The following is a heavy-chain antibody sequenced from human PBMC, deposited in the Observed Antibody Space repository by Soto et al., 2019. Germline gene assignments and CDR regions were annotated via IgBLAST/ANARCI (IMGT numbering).Heavy chain of an antibody. Sequence: SETLSLTCTVSGGSVSTFYWSWFRQPPGEGLEWIGYISYSGSPNYSPSLKSRLTISMDTSKNQFSLKLNSVTAADTAVYYCAGDSTSSRFFHWGQGTLVTVSS. CDR3: AGDSTSSRFFH. D-gene: IGHD6-6*01. V-gene: IGHV4-59*08. CDR1: GGSVSTFY. J-gene: IGHJ4*02. CDR2: ISYSGSP.